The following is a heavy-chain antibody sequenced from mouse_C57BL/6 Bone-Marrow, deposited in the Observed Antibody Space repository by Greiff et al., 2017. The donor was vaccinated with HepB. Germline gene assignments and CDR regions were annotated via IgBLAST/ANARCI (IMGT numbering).Heavy chain of an antibody. CDR1: GYTFTSYD. D-gene: IGHD2-3*01. V-gene: IGHV1-85*01. Sequence: QVQLQQSGPELVKPGASVKLSCKASGYTFTSYDINWVKQRPGQGLEWIGWIYPRDGSTKYNEKFKGKATLTVDTSSSTAYMELHSLTSEDSAVYFCARCYDGYPFAYWGQGTLVTVSA. CDR3: ARCYDGYPFAY. CDR2: IYPRDGST. J-gene: IGHJ3*01.